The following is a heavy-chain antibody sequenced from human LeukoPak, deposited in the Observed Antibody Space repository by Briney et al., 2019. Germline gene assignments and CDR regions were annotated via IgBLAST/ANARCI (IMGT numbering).Heavy chain of an antibody. CDR1: GFTVSSNY. CDR3: ARGGGIAAALFQH. CDR2: FYSGGST. Sequence: GGSLRLSCAASGFTVSSNYMSWVRQAPGKGLERVSIFYSGGSTYYADSVKGRFTISRDSSKNTLYLQMNSLRAEDTAVYYCARGGGIAAALFQHWGQGTLVTVSS. V-gene: IGHV3-66*01. D-gene: IGHD6-13*01. J-gene: IGHJ1*01.